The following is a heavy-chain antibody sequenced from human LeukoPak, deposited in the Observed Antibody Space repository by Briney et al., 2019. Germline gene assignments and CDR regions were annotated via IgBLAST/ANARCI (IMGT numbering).Heavy chain of an antibody. CDR3: AKDFSWGSHYFDY. CDR2: ISYDGSNK. CDR1: GFTFSSYA. D-gene: IGHD7-27*01. J-gene: IGHJ4*02. Sequence: PGGSLRLSCAASGFTFSSYAMHWVRQAPGKGLEWVAVISYDGSNKYYADSVKGRFTISRDNSKNALYLQMNSLRAEDTAVYYCAKDFSWGSHYFDYWGQGTLVTVSS. V-gene: IGHV3-30*04.